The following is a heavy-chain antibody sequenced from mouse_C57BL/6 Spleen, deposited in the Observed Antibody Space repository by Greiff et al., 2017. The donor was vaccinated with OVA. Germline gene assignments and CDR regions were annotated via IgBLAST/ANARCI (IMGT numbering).Heavy chain of an antibody. CDR3: ARNDYGYFDD. J-gene: IGHJ1*03. Sequence: QVQLQQPGAELVKPGASVKLSCKASGYTFTSYWMHWVKQRPGQGLEWIGMIHPNSGGTNYNEKFKSKATLTVDKSSSTAYMQLSSLTSEDSAVYYCARNDYGYFDDWGKGTTVTVSS. CDR2: IHPNSGGT. D-gene: IGHD2-4*01. CDR1: GYTFTSYW. V-gene: IGHV1-64*01.